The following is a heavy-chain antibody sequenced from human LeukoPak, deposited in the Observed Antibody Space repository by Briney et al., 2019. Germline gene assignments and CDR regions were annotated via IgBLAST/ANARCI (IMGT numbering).Heavy chain of an antibody. Sequence: SVKVSCKASGGTFSSYAISWVRQAPGQGLEWMGGIIPIFGTANYAQKFQGRVTITADESTSTAYMELSSLRSEDTAVYYCARSDVDTNLNRAYYYGMDVWGQGTTVTVSS. V-gene: IGHV1-69*13. CDR3: ARSDVDTNLNRAYYYGMDV. CDR2: IIPIFGTA. CDR1: GGTFSSYA. D-gene: IGHD5-18*01. J-gene: IGHJ6*02.